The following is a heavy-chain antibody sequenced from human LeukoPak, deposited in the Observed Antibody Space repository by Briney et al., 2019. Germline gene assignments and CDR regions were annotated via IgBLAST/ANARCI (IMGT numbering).Heavy chain of an antibody. CDR2: ISGSGGST. J-gene: IGHJ6*02. CDR3: ARDTSSYYYGMDV. V-gene: IGHV3-23*01. Sequence: PGGSLRLSCAASGFTFSSYAMSWVRQAPGKELEWVSAISGSGGSTYYADSVKGRFTISRDNSKNTLYLQMNSLRAEDTAVYYCARDTSSYYYGMDVWGQGTTVTVSS. CDR1: GFTFSSYA.